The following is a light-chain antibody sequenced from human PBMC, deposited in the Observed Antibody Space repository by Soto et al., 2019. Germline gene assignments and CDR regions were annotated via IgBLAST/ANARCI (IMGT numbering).Light chain of an antibody. CDR1: RIIDTY. J-gene: IGKJ5*01. CDR3: KHSYNTPIT. V-gene: IGKV1-39*01. CDR2: LAS. Sequence: DIQMTQSPSSLSASVGDRVTITCRASRIIDTYVDWYQQKPGKAPALLIYLASTLQVGVPSRFSGSGSGTDFTLTISGLQPEDFATYYCKHSYNTPITFGQGTRRDIK.